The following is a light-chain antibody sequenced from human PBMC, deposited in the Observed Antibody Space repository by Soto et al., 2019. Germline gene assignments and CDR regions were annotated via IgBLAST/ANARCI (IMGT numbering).Light chain of an antibody. CDR1: QSIGYY. J-gene: IGKJ2*01. CDR2: AAS. CDR3: QQSYSTPQNT. Sequence: DIQMTQSPSSLSASVGDRVTITCRASQSIGYYLNWYQQKPGTAPKLLIYAASSLQSGVPSRFNGSGSGTDFTLTISSLQPEDFATYYCQQSYSTPQNTFGQGTKLEIK. V-gene: IGKV1-39*01.